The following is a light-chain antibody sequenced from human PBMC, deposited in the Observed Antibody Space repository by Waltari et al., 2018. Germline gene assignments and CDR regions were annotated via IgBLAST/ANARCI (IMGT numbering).Light chain of an antibody. V-gene: IGLV2-14*03. CDR1: SSDVGGYNY. Sequence: QSALTQPASVSGSPGQSITISCTGTSSDVGGYNYVSWYQHYPGKAPKLLIYDVSQRPCRVSNRFSASRSGNTASLTISGLQAEDEADYYCNSYTSDNTFVFGTGTKVTVL. CDR2: DVS. J-gene: IGLJ1*01. CDR3: NSYTSDNTFV.